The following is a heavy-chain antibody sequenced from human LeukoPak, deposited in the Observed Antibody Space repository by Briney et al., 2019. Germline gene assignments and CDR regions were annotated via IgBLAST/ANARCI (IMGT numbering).Heavy chain of an antibody. D-gene: IGHD3-3*01. Sequence: GGSLTLSCAASGFTFSDYYMSWIRQAPGKGLEWVSYMSSSGTTTNHADSVRGRFTISRDNAKNSLYLQMNSLRADDTAVYYCARGSRFLVGYFCDYWGQGTLVTVSS. CDR1: GFTFSDYY. V-gene: IGHV3-11*04. J-gene: IGHJ4*02. CDR3: ARGSRFLVGYFCDY. CDR2: MSSSGTTT.